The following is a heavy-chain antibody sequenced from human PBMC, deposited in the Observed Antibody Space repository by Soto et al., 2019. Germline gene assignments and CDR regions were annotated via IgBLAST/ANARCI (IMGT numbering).Heavy chain of an antibody. Sequence: RASVKVSCKASGGTFSSYATSWVRQAPGQGLEWMGGIIPIFGTANYAQKSQGRVTITADKSTSTAYMELSSLRSEDTAVYYCARDPRGFYDIFNYYYGMDVWGQGTTVTVSS. CDR1: GGTFSSYA. V-gene: IGHV1-69*06. CDR3: ARDPRGFYDIFNYYYGMDV. D-gene: IGHD3-9*01. J-gene: IGHJ6*02. CDR2: IIPIFGTA.